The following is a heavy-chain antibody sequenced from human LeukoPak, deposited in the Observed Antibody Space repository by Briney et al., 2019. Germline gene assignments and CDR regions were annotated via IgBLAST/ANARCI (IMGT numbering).Heavy chain of an antibody. J-gene: IGHJ3*02. V-gene: IGHV4-59*12. CDR1: GASISGNY. CDR3: ARLGQTVTGFYSLDI. CDR2: MFHSGST. D-gene: IGHD3-9*01. Sequence: KASETLSLTCSVSGASISGNYWSWIRQPPGKGLEFIGYMFHSGSTNYNPSLKSRVITSLDASKNQFSLKLFSVTAADTAVYYCARLGQTVTGFYSLDIWAKGQWSPSLQ.